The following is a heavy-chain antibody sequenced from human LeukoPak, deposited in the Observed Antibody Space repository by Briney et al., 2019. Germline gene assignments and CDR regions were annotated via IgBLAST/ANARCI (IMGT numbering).Heavy chain of an antibody. D-gene: IGHD3-10*01. CDR3: ARSLFGSGSLHDY. CDR2: MNPNSGNT. CDR1: GYTFTSYD. V-gene: IGHV1-8*01. Sequence: ASVKVSCKASGYTFTSYDINWVRQATGQGLEWMGWMNPNSGNTGYAQRFQGRVTMTRNTSISTAYMELSSLRSEDTAVYYCARSLFGSGSLHDYWGQGTLVTVSS. J-gene: IGHJ4*02.